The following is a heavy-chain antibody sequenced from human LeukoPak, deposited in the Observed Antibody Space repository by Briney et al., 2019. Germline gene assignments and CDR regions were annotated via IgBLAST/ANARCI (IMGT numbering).Heavy chain of an antibody. CDR1: GGSFSGYY. CDR3: AKLSTGAILF. J-gene: IGHJ4*02. Sequence: SETLSLTCAVYGGSFSGYYWSWIRQPPGKGLEWIGEINHSGSTNYNPSLKSRVTISVDTSKNQFSLKRSSVTAADTAVSYCAKLSTGAILFWGQGTLVTVSS. V-gene: IGHV4-34*01. CDR2: INHSGST. D-gene: IGHD1/OR15-1a*01.